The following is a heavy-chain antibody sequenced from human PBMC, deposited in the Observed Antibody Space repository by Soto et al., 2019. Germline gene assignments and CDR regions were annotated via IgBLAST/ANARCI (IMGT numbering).Heavy chain of an antibody. Sequence: QVQLVESGGGVVQPGRSLRLSCAASGFTFSRYAMHWVRQAPDKGLKWVALISHDGSNKDYADSVKDRFTISRDNSKNTLYLQMHSLRAGDTAVYYCVRDPDGYCDYWGQGTLVTVSS. CDR2: ISHDGSNK. J-gene: IGHJ4*02. CDR1: GFTFSRYA. V-gene: IGHV3-30-3*01. CDR3: VRDPDGYCDY.